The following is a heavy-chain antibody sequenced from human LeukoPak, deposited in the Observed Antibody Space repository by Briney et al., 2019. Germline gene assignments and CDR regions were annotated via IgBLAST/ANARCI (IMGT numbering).Heavy chain of an antibody. CDR2: ICHSGST. Sequence: SETLSLTCTVSGGSISSSSYYWGWIRQPPGKGLEWIGSICHSGSTYYNPSLKSRVTISVDTSKNQFSLKLSSVTAADMAVYYCTRHQWWLAPRNFDYWGQGTLVTVSS. J-gene: IGHJ4*02. D-gene: IGHD2-8*01. CDR3: TRHQWWLAPRNFDY. V-gene: IGHV4-39*01. CDR1: GGSISSSSYY.